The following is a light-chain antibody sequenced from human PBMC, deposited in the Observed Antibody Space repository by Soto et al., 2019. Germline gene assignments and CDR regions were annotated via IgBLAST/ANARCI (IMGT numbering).Light chain of an antibody. CDR3: REFNTYPIT. CDR1: QDIRGA. J-gene: IGKJ5*01. CDR2: DFY. Sequence: AIQLTQSPSSLSASVGDRVTITCRASQDIRGALAWYQQKPGKAPKFLIFDFYTLQSRVPSRFSGSGSGTDVTLTISSLQPEDFGTDYCREFNTYPITFGQVTRLEI. V-gene: IGKV1-13*02.